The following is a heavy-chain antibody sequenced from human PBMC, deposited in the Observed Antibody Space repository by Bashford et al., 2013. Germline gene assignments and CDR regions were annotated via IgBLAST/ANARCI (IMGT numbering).Heavy chain of an antibody. Sequence: SETLSLTCAVSGGSISSSNWWSWVRQPPGKGLEWIGEIYHSGSTNYNPSLKSRVTISVDTSKNQFSLKLSSVTAADTAVYYCARHNIVLAAFDIWGQGTMVTVSS. V-gene: IGHV4-4*02. D-gene: IGHD5-12*01. J-gene: IGHJ3*02. CDR2: IYHSGST. CDR3: ARHNIVLAAFDI. CDR1: GGSISSSNW.